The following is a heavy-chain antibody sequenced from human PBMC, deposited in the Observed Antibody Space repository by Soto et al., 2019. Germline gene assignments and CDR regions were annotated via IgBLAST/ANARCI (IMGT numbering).Heavy chain of an antibody. Sequence: QVQLVESGGGVVQPGRSLRLSCAGSGFSFNSYTMHWVRQAPGKGLEWVALISFDSSNNYYADSVKGRFSISRDNSKNTVFLQMDSLRADDTALYYCARDRLRLGELSLIGYFDYWGQGTLVTVSS. CDR1: GFSFNSYT. CDR2: ISFDSSNN. CDR3: ARDRLRLGELSLIGYFDY. D-gene: IGHD3-16*02. J-gene: IGHJ4*02. V-gene: IGHV3-30*01.